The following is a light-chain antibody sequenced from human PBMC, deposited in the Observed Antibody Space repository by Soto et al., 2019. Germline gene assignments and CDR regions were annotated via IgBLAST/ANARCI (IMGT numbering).Light chain of an antibody. Sequence: QSALTQPPSASGSPGQSVTISCTGTSSDVGGYNSVSWYQQHPGQAPELMFYEVSKRPSGVPDRFSATKSDNTASLTVSGLQAEDEADYYCSSYAGSKNLVFGGGTKLTVL. J-gene: IGLJ2*01. CDR1: SSDVGGYNS. CDR2: EVS. CDR3: SSYAGSKNLV. V-gene: IGLV2-8*01.